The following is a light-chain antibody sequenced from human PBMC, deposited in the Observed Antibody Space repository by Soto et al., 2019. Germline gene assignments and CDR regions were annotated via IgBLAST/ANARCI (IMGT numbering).Light chain of an antibody. CDR2: EVS. Sequence: QSVLTQPPSASGSPGQSVTISCTGTSSDVGGYDYVSWYQQHPGKAPKLMIYEVSKRPSGVPARFSGSKSGNTASLTVSGLQAEDEAYYYCSSYAGSNSLTWVFGGGTKLTVL. V-gene: IGLV2-8*01. CDR1: SSDVGGYDY. J-gene: IGLJ3*02. CDR3: SSYAGSNSLTWV.